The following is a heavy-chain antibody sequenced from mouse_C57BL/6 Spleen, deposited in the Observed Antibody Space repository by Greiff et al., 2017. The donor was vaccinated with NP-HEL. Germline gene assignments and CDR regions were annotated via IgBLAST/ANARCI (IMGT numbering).Heavy chain of an antibody. Sequence: VQVVESGAELVRPGTSVKMSCKASGYTFTNYWIGWAKQRPGHGLEWIGDIYPGGGYTNYNEKFKGKATLTADKSSSTAYMQFSSLTSEDSAIYYCARGGDYGSSPYYFDYWGQGTTLTVSS. D-gene: IGHD1-1*01. J-gene: IGHJ2*01. V-gene: IGHV1-63*01. CDR1: GYTFTNYW. CDR2: IYPGGGYT. CDR3: ARGGDYGSSPYYFDY.